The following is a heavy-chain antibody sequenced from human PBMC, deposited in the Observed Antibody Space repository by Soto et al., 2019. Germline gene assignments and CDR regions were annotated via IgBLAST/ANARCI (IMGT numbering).Heavy chain of an antibody. Sequence: SETLSLTCTVSGGSISSSGYYWGWIRQPPGKGLEWIGNIYYSGSTYYNPSLKGRVTISVDTSKNQFSLKLSSVTAADTAVYYCARRAVVTPKGFDYWGQGTLVTVSS. V-gene: IGHV4-39*01. CDR2: IYYSGST. J-gene: IGHJ4*02. D-gene: IGHD2-15*01. CDR1: GGSISSSGYY. CDR3: ARRAVVTPKGFDY.